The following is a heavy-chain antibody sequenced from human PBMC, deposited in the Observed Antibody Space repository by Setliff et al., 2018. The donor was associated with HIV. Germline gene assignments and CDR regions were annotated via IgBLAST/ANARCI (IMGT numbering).Heavy chain of an antibody. D-gene: IGHD3-22*01. CDR3: ARETYYYDNPQYYYYYMDV. Sequence: SETLSLTCTVSGDSISSYFWSWIRQSPGKGLEWIGFRSTTGSTNYNPSLRSRVTISVDTSKNQFSLKLSSVTAADTAVYYCARETYYYDNPQYYYYYMDVWGKGTTVTVSS. CDR1: GDSISSYF. CDR2: RSTTGST. V-gene: IGHV4-4*09. J-gene: IGHJ6*03.